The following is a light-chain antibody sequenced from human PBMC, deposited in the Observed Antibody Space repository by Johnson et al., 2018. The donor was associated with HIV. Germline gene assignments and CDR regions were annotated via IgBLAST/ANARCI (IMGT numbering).Light chain of an antibody. J-gene: IGLJ1*01. CDR3: GTWDSSLSVV. CDR1: SSNIGNNY. CDR2: DNN. Sequence: QSVLTQPPSVSAAPGQKVTISCSGSSSNIGNNYVSWYQQLPGTAPKLLIYDNNKRPSGIPDRFYGSKSGTSATLGITGLQTGDEADYYCGTWDSSLSVVFGTGTKVTVL. V-gene: IGLV1-51*01.